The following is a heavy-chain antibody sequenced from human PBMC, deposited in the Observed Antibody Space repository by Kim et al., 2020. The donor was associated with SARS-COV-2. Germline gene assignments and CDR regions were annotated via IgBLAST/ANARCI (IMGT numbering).Heavy chain of an antibody. D-gene: IGHD3-22*01. CDR1: GFTFSSYW. CDR3: ARDRGAYYYDSSGYSQPNWFDP. Sequence: GGSLRISCAASGFTFSSYWMSWVRQAPGKGLEWVANIKQDGSEKYYVDSVKGRFTISRDNAKNSLYLQMNSLRAEDTAVYYCARDRGAYYYDSSGYSQPNWFDPWGQGTLVTVSS. V-gene: IGHV3-7*01. J-gene: IGHJ5*02. CDR2: IKQDGSEK.